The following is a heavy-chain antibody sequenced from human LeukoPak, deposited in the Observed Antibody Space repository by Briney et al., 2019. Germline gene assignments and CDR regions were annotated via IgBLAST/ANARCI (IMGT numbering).Heavy chain of an antibody. D-gene: IGHD6-13*01. V-gene: IGHV4-4*07. CDR3: ARDGAGTSGWFDP. Sequence: PSETLPLTCTVSGGSLSGYYWSWIRQPAGKGLEWIGRIYTSGDTNYNPSLRSRVTMSLDTSKSQFSLKLSSVTAADTAVYYCARDGAGTSGWFDPWGPGNLVTV. J-gene: IGHJ5*02. CDR2: IYTSGDT. CDR1: GGSLSGYY.